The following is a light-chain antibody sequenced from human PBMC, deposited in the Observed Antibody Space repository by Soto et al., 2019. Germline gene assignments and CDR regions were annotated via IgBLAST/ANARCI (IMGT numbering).Light chain of an antibody. Sequence: QAVVTQPPSVSEAPRQRVTISCSGSSSNIENNAVNWYQQLPGKAPKLLIYHDDLLPSGVSDRFSASKSGASASLAISGLQSEDEADYYCAAWDDTLNGVIFGGGTKLTVL. CDR3: AAWDDTLNGVI. J-gene: IGLJ2*01. CDR2: HDD. CDR1: SSNIENNA. V-gene: IGLV1-36*01.